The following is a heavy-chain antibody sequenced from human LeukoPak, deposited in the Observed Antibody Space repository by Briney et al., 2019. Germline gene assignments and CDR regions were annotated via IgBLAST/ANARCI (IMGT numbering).Heavy chain of an antibody. CDR1: GYSFTGFY. J-gene: IGHJ4*02. CDR3: ARGFLGDSSGYYYGGFDY. Sequence: ASVKVSCKASGYSFTGFYIHWVRQAPGQGLEWMGWINPNSGGTNYAQKFQGRVTMTRDTSISTAYMELSRLRSDDTAVYYCARGFLGDSSGYYYGGFDYWGQGTLVTVSS. CDR2: INPNSGGT. V-gene: IGHV1-2*02. D-gene: IGHD3-22*01.